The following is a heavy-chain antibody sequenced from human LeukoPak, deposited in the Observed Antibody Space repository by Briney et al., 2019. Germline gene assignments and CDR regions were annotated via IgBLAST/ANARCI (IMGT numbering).Heavy chain of an antibody. J-gene: IGHJ5*02. CDR1: GGTFSSYA. Sequence: SVKVSCKASGGTFSSYAISWVRQAPGQGLEWMGRIIPILGIANYAQKFQGRVTITADESTSTAYMELSSLRSEDTAVYYCAREVRQQLVSNWFDPWGQGTLVTVSS. CDR3: AREVRQQLVSNWFDP. CDR2: IIPILGIA. V-gene: IGHV1-69*04. D-gene: IGHD6-13*01.